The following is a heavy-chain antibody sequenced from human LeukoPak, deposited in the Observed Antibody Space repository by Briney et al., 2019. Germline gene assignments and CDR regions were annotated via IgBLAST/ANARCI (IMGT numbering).Heavy chain of an antibody. CDR1: GYTFTSYY. D-gene: IGHD4-17*01. Sequence: ASVKVSCKASGYTFTSYYLHWVRQAPGQGLEGMGIINPSGGSTSYAHRFQGRVTMTRDTSTSTVYMQLSSLRSEDTAVYYCAREDEYGAGGFDYWGQGALVTVSS. V-gene: IGHV1-46*01. J-gene: IGHJ4*02. CDR3: AREDEYGAGGFDY. CDR2: INPSGGST.